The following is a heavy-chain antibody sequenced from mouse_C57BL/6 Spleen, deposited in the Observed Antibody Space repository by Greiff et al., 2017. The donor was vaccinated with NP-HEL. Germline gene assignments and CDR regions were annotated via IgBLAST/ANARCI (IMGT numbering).Heavy chain of an antibody. CDR2: IYPGDGDT. CDR1: GYAFSSYW. V-gene: IGHV1-80*01. D-gene: IGHD2-1*01. Sequence: VKLMESGAELVKPGASVKISCKASGYAFSSYWMNWVKQRPGKGLEWIGQIYPGDGDTNYNGKFKGKATLTADKSSSTAYMQLSSLTSEDSAVYFCARYGNSLFDYWGQGTTLTVSS. J-gene: IGHJ2*01. CDR3: ARYGNSLFDY.